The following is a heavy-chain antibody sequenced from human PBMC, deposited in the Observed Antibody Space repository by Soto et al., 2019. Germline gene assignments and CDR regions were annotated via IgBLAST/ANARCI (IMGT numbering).Heavy chain of an antibody. V-gene: IGHV3-33*01. CDR3: ARDQYQYRGYVPPNC. D-gene: IGHD5-12*01. Sequence: GGSVRHSCAASGFVIRSGGRHWVRKAPGKGLEWVAVIWYDGSNKYYAGSVKGRFTISRDNSKNTLYLQMNSLRAEDTAVYYCARDQYQYRGYVPPNCWGQGTLVTVSS. CDR1: GFVIRSGG. CDR2: IWYDGSNK. J-gene: IGHJ4*02.